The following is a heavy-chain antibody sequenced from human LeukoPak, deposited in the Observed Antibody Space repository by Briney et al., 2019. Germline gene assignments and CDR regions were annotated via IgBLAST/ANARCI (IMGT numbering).Heavy chain of an antibody. Sequence: SETLSLTCTVSGGSISSGDYYWSWIRQPPGKGLEWIGYIYHSGSTYYNPSLKSRVTISVDRSKNQFSLKLSSVTAADTAVYYCARITHCSSTSCYKVVDYWGQGTLVTVSS. V-gene: IGHV4-30-2*01. D-gene: IGHD2-2*02. CDR2: IYHSGST. CDR3: ARITHCSSTSCYKVVDY. J-gene: IGHJ4*02. CDR1: GGSISSGDYY.